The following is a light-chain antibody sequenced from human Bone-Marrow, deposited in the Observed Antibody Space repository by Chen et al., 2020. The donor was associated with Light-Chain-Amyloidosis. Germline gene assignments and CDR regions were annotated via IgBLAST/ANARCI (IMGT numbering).Light chain of an antibody. Sequence: QSVLAQPPSVSGTPGQRVTISCTGSSSNLGTGYDVHWYQQLPGTAPQLVIRSNTIRTSGVSDRFYGSRSGTSASLAITGLQAVDEAIYYCQSYDDSLRDYVFGAGTKVTVL. J-gene: IGLJ1*01. CDR1: SSNLGTGYD. CDR2: SNT. V-gene: IGLV1-40*01. CDR3: QSYDDSLRDYV.